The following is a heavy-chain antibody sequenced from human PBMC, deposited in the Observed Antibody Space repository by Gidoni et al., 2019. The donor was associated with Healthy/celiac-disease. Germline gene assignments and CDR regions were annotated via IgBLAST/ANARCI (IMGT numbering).Heavy chain of an antibody. J-gene: IGHJ6*02. D-gene: IGHD5-18*01. Sequence: QLHLVQSGAVVTKPGSSVNVSCKASGCTFRSYSISWVRQAPGQGLEWMGGIIPIFGTANYAQKFQGRVTITADEATSTAYMELSSLRSEDTAVYYCARSAGGYSYGHRDYYYYGMDVWGQGTTVTVSS. CDR3: ARSAGGYSYGHRDYYYYGMDV. CDR1: GCTFRSYS. CDR2: IIPIFGTA. V-gene: IGHV1-69*01.